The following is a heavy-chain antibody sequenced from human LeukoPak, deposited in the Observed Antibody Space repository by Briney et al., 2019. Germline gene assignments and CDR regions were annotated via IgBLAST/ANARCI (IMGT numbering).Heavy chain of an antibody. D-gene: IGHD5-18*01. CDR2: ISSSGSST. CDR3: ARGRETAMVSWYFDY. Sequence: GGSLRLSCAVSGFTFSDYYMSWIRQAPGKGLEWVSYISSSGSSTYYADSVKGRFTISRDNAKNSLYLQMNSLRAEDTAVYYCARGRETAMVSWYFDYWGQGTLVTVSS. V-gene: IGHV3-11*04. J-gene: IGHJ4*02. CDR1: GFTFSDYY.